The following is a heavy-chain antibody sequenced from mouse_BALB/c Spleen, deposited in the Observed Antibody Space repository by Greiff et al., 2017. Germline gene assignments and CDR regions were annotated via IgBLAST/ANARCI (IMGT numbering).Heavy chain of an antibody. J-gene: IGHJ3*01. CDR2: IRNKANGYTT. D-gene: IGHD3-2*01. V-gene: IGHV7-3*02. Sequence: EVMLVESGGGLVQPGGSLRLSCATSGFTFTDYYMSWVRQPPGKALEWLGFIRNKANGYTTEYSASVKGRFTISRDNSQSILYLQMNTLRAEDSATYYCARGDSSGPSYWGQGTLVTVSA. CDR1: GFTFTDYY. CDR3: ARGDSSGPSY.